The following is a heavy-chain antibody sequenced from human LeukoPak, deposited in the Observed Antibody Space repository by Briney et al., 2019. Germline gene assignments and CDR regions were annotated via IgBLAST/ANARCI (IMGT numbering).Heavy chain of an antibody. V-gene: IGHV3-7*04. CDR2: IKQEGSEK. D-gene: IGHD6-19*01. CDR1: GFTLDSYW. CDR3: ARDRAYSSGWYIGDRDGFDI. J-gene: IGHJ3*02. Sequence: GGPPRLSCAASGFTLDSYWVNGVPQAPEKALEGVANIKQEGSEKFCVVCVKRLFPIPRENDKDSLYLEMNSLRAEDTAVYYCARDRAYSSGWYIGDRDGFDIWGQGTMVTVSS.